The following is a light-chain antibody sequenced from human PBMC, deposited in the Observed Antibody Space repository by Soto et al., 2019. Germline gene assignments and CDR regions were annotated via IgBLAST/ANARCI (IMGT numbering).Light chain of an antibody. CDR2: DIS. J-gene: IGKJ2*01. V-gene: IGKV1-5*01. CDR1: HSISSL. Sequence: DIQMTQSPSTLSASVGDRVTITCRASHSISSLLAWYQQKPGKAPKVIIYDISNLESGVPSRFSGSGSGTEFTLTISSLQPEDFATYYCQEYNTFSFTFGQGTRLEF. CDR3: QEYNTFSFT.